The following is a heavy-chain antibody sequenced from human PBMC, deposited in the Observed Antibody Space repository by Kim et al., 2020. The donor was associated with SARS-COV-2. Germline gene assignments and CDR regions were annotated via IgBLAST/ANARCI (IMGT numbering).Heavy chain of an antibody. Sequence: GGSLRLSCAASGFTFSSYSMNWVRQAPGKGLEWVSSISSSSSYIYYADSVKGRFTISRDNAKNSLYLQMNSLRAEDTAVYYCARDRRRGFGVVTALAPHFDYCGQGTVVTVSS. CDR1: GFTFSSYS. CDR3: ARDRRRGFGVVTALAPHFDY. V-gene: IGHV3-21*01. CDR2: ISSSSSYI. D-gene: IGHD2-21*02. J-gene: IGHJ4*02.